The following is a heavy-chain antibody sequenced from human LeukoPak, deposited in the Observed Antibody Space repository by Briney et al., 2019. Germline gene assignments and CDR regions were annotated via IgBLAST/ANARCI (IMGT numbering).Heavy chain of an antibody. V-gene: IGHV1-8*01. D-gene: IGHD6-19*01. CDR2: MNPKSANT. CDR3: ARGRLSTSGWYKGDY. Sequence: SVKVSCKASGYTFTSYDINWVRHATGQGLEWMGWMNPKSANTGHAQKFQGRVTMTRNTSINTAYMELSSLTSEDTAVYYCARGRLSTSGWYKGDYWGQGTLVTVSS. J-gene: IGHJ4*02. CDR1: GYTFTSYD.